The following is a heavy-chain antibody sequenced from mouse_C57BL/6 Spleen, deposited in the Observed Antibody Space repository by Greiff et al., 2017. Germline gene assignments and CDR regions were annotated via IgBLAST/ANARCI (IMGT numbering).Heavy chain of an antibody. J-gene: IGHJ2*01. CDR3: TTRGGY. CDR2: IDPENGDT. Sequence: EVKLMDSGAELVRPGASVKLSCTASGFHIKDDYMPWVKQRPEQGLEWIGWIDPENGDTEYASKFQGKATITADTSSTTAYLQLSSLTSEDTAVYYCTTRGGYWGQGTTLTVSS. V-gene: IGHV14-4*01. CDR1: GFHIKDDY.